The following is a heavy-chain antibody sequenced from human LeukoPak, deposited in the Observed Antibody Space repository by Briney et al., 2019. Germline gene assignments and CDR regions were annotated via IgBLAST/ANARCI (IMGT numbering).Heavy chain of an antibody. J-gene: IGHJ4*02. CDR1: GFTFSSYS. CDR2: ISSSSSYI. CDR3: ARDRWGNGLVVDY. Sequence: PGGSLRLSCAASGFTFSSYSMNWVRQAPGKGLEWVSSISSSSSYIYYADSVKGRFTISRDNAKNSLYLQMNSLRAEDTAVYYCARDRWGNGLVVDYWGQGTLVTVSS. D-gene: IGHD2-8*02. V-gene: IGHV3-21*01.